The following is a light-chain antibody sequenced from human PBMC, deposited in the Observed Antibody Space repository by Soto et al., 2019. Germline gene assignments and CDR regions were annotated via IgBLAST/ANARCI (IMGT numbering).Light chain of an antibody. CDR1: QSISYY. Sequence: DIQMTQSPSSLSASVGDRVSITCRASQSISYYLNWYQKKPGKPPKLLIYAASTLHSGVPSRFSGSGSGTAFTLTITSLQPEDFATYYCQQSYTTLYTFGPGTELEI. J-gene: IGKJ2*01. CDR3: QQSYTTLYT. CDR2: AAS. V-gene: IGKV1-39*01.